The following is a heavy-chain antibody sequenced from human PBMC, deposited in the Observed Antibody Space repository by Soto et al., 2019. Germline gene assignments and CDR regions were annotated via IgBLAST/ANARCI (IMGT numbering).Heavy chain of an antibody. CDR1: GFTFSSYA. Sequence: EVQLLESGGGLVQPGGSLRLSCAASGFTFSSYAMSWVRQAPGKGLEWVSAISGSGGSTYYADSVKGRFTISRDNSKNTLXXXXXXXXXXXXXXXXXXXXXXXXGELGDFDYWGQGTLVTVSS. CDR3: XXXXXXXGELGDFDY. D-gene: IGHD3-10*01. J-gene: IGHJ4*02. CDR2: ISGSGGST. V-gene: IGHV3-23*01.